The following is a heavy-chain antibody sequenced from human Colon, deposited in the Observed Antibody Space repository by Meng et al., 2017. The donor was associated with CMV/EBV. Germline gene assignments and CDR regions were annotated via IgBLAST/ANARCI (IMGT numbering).Heavy chain of an antibody. CDR1: GYTFTSYY. CDR2: INPSGGST. J-gene: IGHJ5*02. Sequence: ASVKVSCKASGYTFTSYYMHWARQAPGQGLEWMGIINPSGGSTSYAQKFQGRVTMTRDTSTSTVYMELSSLRSEDTAVYYCARDFAVPAARRIGGRGFDPWGQGTLVTVSS. D-gene: IGHD2-2*01. V-gene: IGHV1-46*01. CDR3: ARDFAVPAARRIGGRGFDP.